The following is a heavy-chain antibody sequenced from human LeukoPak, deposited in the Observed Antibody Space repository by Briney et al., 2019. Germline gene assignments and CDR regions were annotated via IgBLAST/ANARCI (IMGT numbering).Heavy chain of an antibody. Sequence: GASVKVSCKASGYTFTHYGISWVRQAPGQGLEWMGWTSAYNGNTNYAQKLQGRVTMTRDKSTSTAYMQLKSLRSDDTAVYYCARDVYRLLLDYWGQGTLVTVSS. J-gene: IGHJ4*02. CDR2: TSAYNGNT. D-gene: IGHD2-2*01. CDR3: ARDVYRLLLDY. CDR1: GYTFTHYG. V-gene: IGHV1-18*01.